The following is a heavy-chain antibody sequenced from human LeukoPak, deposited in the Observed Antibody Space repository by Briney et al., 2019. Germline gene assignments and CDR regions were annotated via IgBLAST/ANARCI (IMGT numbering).Heavy chain of an antibody. CDR3: ARSWAGMYYPFYYFDY. Sequence: PSETLSLTCAVYGDSFSGYYWSWIRQPPGKGLEWIAEISHRGSTHYNPSLKSRVNISADTSKSQFSLNLDSVTAADTAVYYCARSWAGMYYPFYYFDYWGQGSLVTVSS. CDR1: GDSFSGYY. J-gene: IGHJ4*02. D-gene: IGHD2-8*01. CDR2: ISHRGST. V-gene: IGHV4-34*01.